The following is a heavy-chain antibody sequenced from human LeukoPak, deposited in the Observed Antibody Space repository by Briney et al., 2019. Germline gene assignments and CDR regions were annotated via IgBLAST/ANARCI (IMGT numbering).Heavy chain of an antibody. CDR3: AREGRSSTPGY. D-gene: IGHD2-15*01. CDR1: GGSIRSYH. J-gene: IGHJ4*01. Sequence: SETVSLTCSVSGGSIRSYHWSWIRQPAGKKLEWIGRISSSGNTDYNPSLKSRLTMSVDTSKNQFSLKLNSVTAADTAVYYCAREGRSSTPGYWGQGTLVTVSS. CDR2: ISSSGNT. V-gene: IGHV4-4*07.